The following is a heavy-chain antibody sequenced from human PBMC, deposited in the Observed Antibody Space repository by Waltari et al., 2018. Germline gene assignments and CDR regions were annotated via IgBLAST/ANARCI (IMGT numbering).Heavy chain of an antibody. V-gene: IGHV4-31*01. J-gene: IGHJ4*02. CDR3: ARGLNYYDRRGFYGCDYYDY. Sequence: QMQLQESGPGLVKPSQTLSLTCTVSGSSISSDYYYWNWIRHYPGKGLEWIGYIYESGTTYYNPSLKSQVSISVDTSKNQLSLNLSSVTAADTAVYYCARGLNYYDRRGFYGCDYYDYWGQGTLVTVSS. CDR2: IYESGTT. D-gene: IGHD3-22*01. CDR1: GSSISSDYYY.